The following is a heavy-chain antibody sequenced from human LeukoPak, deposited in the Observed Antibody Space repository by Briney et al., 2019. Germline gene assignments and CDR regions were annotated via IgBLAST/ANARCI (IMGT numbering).Heavy chain of an antibody. J-gene: IGHJ6*03. Sequence: SGGSLRLSCAASGFTFSSYWMSWVRQAPGKGLEWVANIKQDGSEKYYVDSVKGRFTISRDNAKNSLYLQMNSLSAEDTAVYYCARAQAFNGYYYYYYMDVWGKGTTVTASS. V-gene: IGHV3-7*01. CDR1: GFTFSSYW. CDR3: ARAQAFNGYYYYYYMDV. CDR2: IKQDGSEK.